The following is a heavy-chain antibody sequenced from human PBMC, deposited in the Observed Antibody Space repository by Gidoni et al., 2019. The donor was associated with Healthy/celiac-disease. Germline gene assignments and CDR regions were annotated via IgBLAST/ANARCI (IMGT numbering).Heavy chain of an antibody. V-gene: IGHV1-2*02. D-gene: IGHD6-19*01. Sequence: QVQLVQSGAEVKKPGASVKVSCKASGYPFTGYYMHWVRQAPGQVLEWMGWINPNRGGTNYAQKFQGRVTMTRDTSISTAYMELSRLRSDDTAVYYCVQWLGGGKNDFDFDYWGQGTLVTVSS. J-gene: IGHJ4*02. CDR1: GYPFTGYY. CDR3: VQWLGGGKNDFDFDY. CDR2: INPNRGGT.